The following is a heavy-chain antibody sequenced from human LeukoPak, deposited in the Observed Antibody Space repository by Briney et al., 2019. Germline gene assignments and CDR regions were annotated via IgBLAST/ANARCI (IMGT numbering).Heavy chain of an antibody. CDR3: AKSVKARPFDY. Sequence: GGSLRLSCAASGFTFSDYYMSWIRQAPGKGLEWVSAISGSGGSTYYADSVKGRFTISRDNSKNTLYLQMNSLRAEDTAVYYCAKSVKARPFDYWGQGTLVTVSS. J-gene: IGHJ4*02. V-gene: IGHV3-23*01. CDR2: ISGSGGST. CDR1: GFTFSDYY. D-gene: IGHD6-6*01.